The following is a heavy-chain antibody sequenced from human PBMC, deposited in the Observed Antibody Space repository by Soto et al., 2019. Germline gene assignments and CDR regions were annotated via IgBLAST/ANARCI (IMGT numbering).Heavy chain of an antibody. CDR2: VHGGGST. CDR1: GFTVSNNH. J-gene: IGHJ4*02. D-gene: IGHD3-16*01. V-gene: IGHV3-53*01. CDR3: AGRLTTAASLDY. Sequence: PGGSLRLSCAASGFTVSNNHMTWVRQAAGKGLELVSFVHGGGSTSYADSAKGRFTISRDNSKNTLYLQMDSLRAEDTAIYYCAGRLTTAASLDYWGRGTLVTVSS.